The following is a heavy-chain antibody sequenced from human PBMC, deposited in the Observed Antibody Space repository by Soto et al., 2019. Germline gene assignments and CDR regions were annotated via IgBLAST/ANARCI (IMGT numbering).Heavy chain of an antibody. V-gene: IGHV3-13*01. CDR2: IGTAGDT. J-gene: IGHJ2*01. D-gene: IGHD3-9*01. Sequence: TGKGLEWVSAIGTAGDTYYPGSVKGRFTISRENAKNSLYLQMNSLRAGDTAVYYCVFCQAEDGIRDSVPVSAFLLNRSSDL. CDR3: VFCQAEDGIRDSVPVSAFLLNRSSDL.